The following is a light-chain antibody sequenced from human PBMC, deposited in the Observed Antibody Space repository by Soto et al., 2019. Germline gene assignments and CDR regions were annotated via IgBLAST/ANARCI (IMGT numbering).Light chain of an antibody. J-gene: IGKJ1*01. Sequence: AIRMTQSPSSFSASTGDRVTITCRASQGVSSSLAWYQQKPGKAPKLLMFAASTLQSGVPSRFSGSGSGTDFTLTISSLQSEDVATYYCQQYYSYPRTFGQGTKVEIK. CDR1: QGVSSS. CDR2: AAS. CDR3: QQYYSYPRT. V-gene: IGKV1-8*01.